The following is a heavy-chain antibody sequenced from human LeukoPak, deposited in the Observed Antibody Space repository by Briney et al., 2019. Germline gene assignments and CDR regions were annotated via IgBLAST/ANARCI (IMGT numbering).Heavy chain of an antibody. D-gene: IGHD3-3*01. V-gene: IGHV1-2*02. CDR2: INPNSGGT. CDR3: ARGSDDFWSGYSPSY. CDR1: GYTFTGYY. J-gene: IGHJ4*02. Sequence: WASVKVSCKASGYTFTGYYTHWVRQAPGQGLEWMGWINPNSGGTNYAQKFQGRVTMTRDTSISTAYMELSRLRSDDTAVYYCARGSDDFWSGYSPSYWGQGTLVTVSS.